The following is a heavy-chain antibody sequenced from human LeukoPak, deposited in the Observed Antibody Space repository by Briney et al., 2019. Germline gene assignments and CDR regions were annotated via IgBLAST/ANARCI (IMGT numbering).Heavy chain of an antibody. CDR2: INHSGST. V-gene: IGHV4-34*01. CDR3: ARGPRRYNWNSRMSDY. J-gene: IGHJ4*02. CDR1: GGSFSGYY. Sequence: SETLSLTCAVYGGSFSGYYWSWIRQPPGKGLEWIGEINHSGSTNHNPSLKSRVTISVDTSKNQFSLKLSSVTAAGTAVYYCARGPRRYNWNSRMSDYWGQGTLVTVSS. D-gene: IGHD1-7*01.